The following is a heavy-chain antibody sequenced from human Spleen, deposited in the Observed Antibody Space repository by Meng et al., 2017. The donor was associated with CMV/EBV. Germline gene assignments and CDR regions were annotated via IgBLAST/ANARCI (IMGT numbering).Heavy chain of an antibody. Sequence: SETLSLTCTVSGGSVNSGSYYWSWIRQPPGKGLEWIGHIYYSGSTNYRSSLKSRVTMSVDTSNNQFSLQMSSVTAADTAVYYCARDPGGYSSRNFDSWGQGTPVTVSS. V-gene: IGHV4-61*01. CDR2: IYYSGST. CDR1: GGSVNSGSYY. D-gene: IGHD6-13*01. CDR3: ARDPGGYSSRNFDS. J-gene: IGHJ4*02.